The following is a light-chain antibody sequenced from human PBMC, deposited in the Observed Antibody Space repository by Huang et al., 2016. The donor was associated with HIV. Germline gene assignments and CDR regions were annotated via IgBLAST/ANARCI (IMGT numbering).Light chain of an antibody. V-gene: IGKV1-39*01. J-gene: IGKJ2*01. CDR3: QQSYSFPRT. CDR2: ATS. Sequence: DIQMTQSPSSLYASVGDRVTITCRASQSIGAYLNWYQHRPGRAPRLLISATSELQGGVPSRFSGSRSGTEFTLTIANLQFQDFATYYCQQSYSFPRTFGQGSNLGIK. CDR1: QSIGAY.